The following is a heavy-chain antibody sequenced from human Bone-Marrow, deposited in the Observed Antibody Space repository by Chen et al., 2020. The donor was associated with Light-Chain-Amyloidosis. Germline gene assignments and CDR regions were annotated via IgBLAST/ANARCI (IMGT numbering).Heavy chain of an antibody. CDR1: GFPFSHYS. Sequence: EVQLVASGGGLVQPGGSLRLSCEASGFPFSHYSMTWVRQAPGKGLELVSHISSDSGTIYYPDSVKDRFAISRNNAENSLYLQMNSLRDEDTAVYYCARGPPVYRGPNAGWFGPWGQGTLVTVSS. D-gene: IGHD3-10*01. CDR2: ISSDSGTI. J-gene: IGHJ5*02. V-gene: IGHV3-48*02. CDR3: ARGPPVYRGPNAGWFGP.